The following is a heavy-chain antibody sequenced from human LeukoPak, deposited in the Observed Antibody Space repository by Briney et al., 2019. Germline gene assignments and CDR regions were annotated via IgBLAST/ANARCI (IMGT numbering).Heavy chain of an antibody. CDR3: AKGPRITMIVVVITNGYYFDY. J-gene: IGHJ4*02. D-gene: IGHD3-22*01. CDR2: TSGSGGST. V-gene: IGHV3-23*01. Sequence: GGSLRLSCAASGFTFSSYAMSWVRQAPGKGLEWVSATSGSGGSTYYADSVKGRFTISRDNSKNTLYLQMNSLRAEDTAVYYCAKGPRITMIVVVITNGYYFDYWGQGTLVTVSS. CDR1: GFTFSSYA.